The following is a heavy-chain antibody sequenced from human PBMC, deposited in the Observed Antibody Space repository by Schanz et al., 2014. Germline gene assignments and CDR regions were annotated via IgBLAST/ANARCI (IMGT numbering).Heavy chain of an antibody. D-gene: IGHD1-26*01. Sequence: QVQLVQSGAEVKKPGASVKVSCKASGDTFTDYGISWVRQAPGQGFEWMAWTNLKNGHTNYAQKFQGRVTMTRDTATRTAFMELRSLRSDDTAVYYCERDGSGVLGAPYWFDPWGQGTLVTVSS. V-gene: IGHV1-18*04. CDR2: TNLKNGHT. J-gene: IGHJ5*02. CDR3: ERDGSGVLGAPYWFDP. CDR1: GDTFTDYG.